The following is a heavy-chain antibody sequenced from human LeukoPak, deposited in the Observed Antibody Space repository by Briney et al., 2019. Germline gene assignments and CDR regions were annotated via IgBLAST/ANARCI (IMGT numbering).Heavy chain of an antibody. Sequence: ASVKVSCKASGYTFTGYYMHWVRQAPGQGLEWMGGIIPIFGTANYAQKFQGRVTITADESTSTAYMELSSLRSEDTAVYYCAGNRDYYDSSGYPFDYWGQGTLVTVSS. D-gene: IGHD3-22*01. V-gene: IGHV1-69*13. J-gene: IGHJ4*02. CDR1: GYTFTGYY. CDR3: AGNRDYYDSSGYPFDY. CDR2: IIPIFGTA.